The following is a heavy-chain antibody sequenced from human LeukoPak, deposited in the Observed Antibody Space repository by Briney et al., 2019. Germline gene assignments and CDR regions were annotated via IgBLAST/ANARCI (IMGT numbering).Heavy chain of an antibody. CDR1: GGSISSSSYY. CDR2: IYYSGST. Sequence: SETLSLTCTVSGGSISSSSYYWGWIRQPPGKGLEWIGSIYYSGSTYYNPSRKSRVTISVDTSKNQFSLKLSSVTAADTAVYYCAREWRGYYDSSGYLDYWGQGTLVTVSS. V-gene: IGHV4-39*07. CDR3: AREWRGYYDSSGYLDY. J-gene: IGHJ4*02. D-gene: IGHD3-22*01.